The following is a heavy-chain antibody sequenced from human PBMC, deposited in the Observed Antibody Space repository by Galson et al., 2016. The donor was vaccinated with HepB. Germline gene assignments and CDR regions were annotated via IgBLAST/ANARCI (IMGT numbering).Heavy chain of an antibody. J-gene: IGHJ4*02. CDR1: GGSIFTYY. D-gene: IGHD2-21*02. Sequence: LSLTCSVSGGSIFTYYWAWIRQPPGKGLEWIGNIYDSGSAHYTPALKSRVTMSVDTSNNHFSLNLTSVTAADTAVYYGARVGPQYGDYVMDYWGQGRLVTVSS. CDR3: ARVGPQYGDYVMDY. CDR2: IYDSGSA. V-gene: IGHV4-59*01.